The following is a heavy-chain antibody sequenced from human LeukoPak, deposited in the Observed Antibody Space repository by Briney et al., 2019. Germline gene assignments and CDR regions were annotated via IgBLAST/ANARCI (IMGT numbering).Heavy chain of an antibody. CDR2: IYYSGST. CDR1: GGSISSSSYY. Sequence: SETLSLTCTVSGGSISSSSYYWGWIRQPPGKGPEWIGSIYYSGSTYYNPSLKSRVTISVDTSKNQFSLKLSSVTAADTAVYYCARVDYYDSSGFDYWGQGTLVTVSS. D-gene: IGHD3-22*01. V-gene: IGHV4-39*07. CDR3: ARVDYYDSSGFDY. J-gene: IGHJ4*02.